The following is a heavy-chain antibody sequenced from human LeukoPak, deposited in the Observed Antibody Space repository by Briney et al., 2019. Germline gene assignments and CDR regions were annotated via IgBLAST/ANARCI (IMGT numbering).Heavy chain of an antibody. J-gene: IGHJ4*02. CDR2: ISSSSSYT. D-gene: IGHD6-19*01. V-gene: IGHV3-11*05. CDR3: AREDAVAGPLIY. Sequence: PGGSLRLSCAASGFTFSDYYMSWIRQAPGKGLEWVSYISSSSSYTNYADSVKGRFTISRDNAKSSLYLQMNSLRAEDTAVYYCAREDAVAGPLIYWGQGTLVTVSS. CDR1: GFTFSDYY.